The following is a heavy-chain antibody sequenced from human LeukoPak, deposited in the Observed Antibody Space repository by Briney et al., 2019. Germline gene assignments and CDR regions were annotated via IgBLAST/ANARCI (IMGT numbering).Heavy chain of an antibody. J-gene: IGHJ4*02. D-gene: IGHD3-10*01. CDR1: GGSISSSSYY. V-gene: IGHV4-39*01. Sequence: SETLSLTCTVSGGSISSSSYYWGWIRQPPGKGLEWIGSIYYSGSTYYNPSLKSRVTISVDTSKNQFSLKLSSVTATDTAVYYCARHLYYYISGTILGDFDYWGQGTLVTVSS. CDR3: ARHLYYYISGTILGDFDY. CDR2: IYYSGST.